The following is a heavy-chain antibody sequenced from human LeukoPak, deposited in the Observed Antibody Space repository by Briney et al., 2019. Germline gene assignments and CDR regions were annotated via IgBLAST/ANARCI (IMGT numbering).Heavy chain of an antibody. V-gene: IGHV3-30*02. CDR3: AKGAGPYFDY. J-gene: IGHJ4*02. Sequence: GGSLRLSCAASGFTFSSYGMHWVRQAPGKGLEWVAFIRYDGSNKYYADSVKGRFAISRDNSKNTLYLQMNSLRAEDTAVYYCAKGAGPYFDYWGQGTLVTVSS. CDR2: IRYDGSNK. D-gene: IGHD6-25*01. CDR1: GFTFSSYG.